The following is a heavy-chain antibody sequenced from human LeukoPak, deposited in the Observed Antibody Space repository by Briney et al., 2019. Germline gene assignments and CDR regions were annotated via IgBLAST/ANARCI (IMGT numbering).Heavy chain of an antibody. CDR2: ISGSGDST. CDR1: GFTFSSYG. CDR3: AKDRPNSWYYYYYLDA. D-gene: IGHD4-23*01. J-gene: IGHJ6*03. V-gene: IGHV3-23*01. Sequence: PGGSLRLSCAASGFTFSSYGMSWVRQAPGKGLEWVSAISGSGDSTYYADSVKGRFTISRDNSKNTLNLQMDSLRAEDTAVYYCAKDRPNSWYYYYYLDAWGKGATVTVSS.